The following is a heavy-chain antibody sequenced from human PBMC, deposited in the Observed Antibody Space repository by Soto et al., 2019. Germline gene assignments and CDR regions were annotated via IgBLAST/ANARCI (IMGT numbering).Heavy chain of an antibody. V-gene: IGHV1-69*01. D-gene: IGHD4-17*01. CDR3: APSTAHYNWFDP. CDR2: IIPICGTA. CDR1: GGSFSSYA. J-gene: IGHJ5*02. Sequence: QVQLVQSGAEVKKPGSSVKVSCKASGGSFSSYASSWVRQSPGQGLEWMGGIIPICGTANYAKKFQGRVTITADESTSTAYMELSSLRSEDTAVYYCAPSTAHYNWFDPWGQGTLVTVSS.